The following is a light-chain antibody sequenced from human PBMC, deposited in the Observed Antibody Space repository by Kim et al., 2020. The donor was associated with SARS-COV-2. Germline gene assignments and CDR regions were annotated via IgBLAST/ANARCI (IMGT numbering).Light chain of an antibody. CDR3: QNYDSAPLT. CDR1: QGVSKY. Sequence: ACVGDRGTITGRASQGVSKYLAWYQQRPGKVPKLLIFDTSTLQSGVPSRFSGSGSGTDFTLTISSLQPEDVATYYCQNYDSAPLTFGGGTKVDIK. CDR2: DTS. V-gene: IGKV1-27*01. J-gene: IGKJ4*01.